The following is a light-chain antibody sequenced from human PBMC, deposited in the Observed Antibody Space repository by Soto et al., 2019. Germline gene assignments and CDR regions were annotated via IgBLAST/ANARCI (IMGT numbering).Light chain of an antibody. V-gene: IGLV4-69*01. CDR2: INSDGSH. J-gene: IGLJ2*01. CDR1: SGHSDYA. Sequence: QLVLTQSPSASASLGASVKLTCTLSSGHSDYAIAWHQQQPEKGPRYLMKINSDGSHKKGDGIPDRFSGSSSGTERYLTISGLQSEDEADYYCQTWGTGIVVFGGGTQLTVL. CDR3: QTWGTGIVV.